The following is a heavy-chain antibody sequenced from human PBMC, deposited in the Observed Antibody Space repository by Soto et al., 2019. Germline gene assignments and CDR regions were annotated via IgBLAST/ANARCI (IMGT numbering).Heavy chain of an antibody. Sequence: GGSLRLSCAASGFTFSNYAMTWVRQAPGKGLEWVTVISGTGGGTNNADSAKGRFTTSRDNSKNTLYLQMNSLRAEDTAVYYCAKRAFYGSGIQNYHVMDVPGQRTADTVSS. D-gene: IGHD3-10*01. J-gene: IGHJ6*02. V-gene: IGHV3-23*01. CDR3: AKRAFYGSGIQNYHVMDV. CDR2: ISGTGGGT. CDR1: GFTFSNYA.